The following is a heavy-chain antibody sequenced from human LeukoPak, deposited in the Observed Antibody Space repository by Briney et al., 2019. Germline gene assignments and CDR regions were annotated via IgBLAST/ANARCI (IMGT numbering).Heavy chain of an antibody. CDR1: GGSISSYY. CDR3: ARVAYYGSGSYAFDI. D-gene: IGHD3-10*01. J-gene: IGHJ3*02. V-gene: IGHV4-59*01. CDR2: IYYSGST. Sequence: SETLSLTCTVSGGSISSYYWSWIRQPPGKGLEWIGYIYYSGSTNYNPSLKSRVTISVDTSKSQFSLKLSSVTAADTAVYYCARVAYYGSGSYAFDIWGQGTMVTVSS.